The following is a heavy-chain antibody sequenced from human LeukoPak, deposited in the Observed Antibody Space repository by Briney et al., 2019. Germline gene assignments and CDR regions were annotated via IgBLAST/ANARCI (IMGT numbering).Heavy chain of an antibody. CDR2: ISSSSSTI. CDR1: GFTFSSYS. CDR3: AKDIAAAGPYYFDY. Sequence: GGSLRLSCAASGFTFSSYSMNWVRQAPGKGLEWVSYISSSSSTIYYADSVKGRFTISRDNAKNSLYLQMNSLRAEDTAVYYCAKDIAAAGPYYFDYWGQGTLVTVSS. V-gene: IGHV3-48*01. D-gene: IGHD6-13*01. J-gene: IGHJ4*02.